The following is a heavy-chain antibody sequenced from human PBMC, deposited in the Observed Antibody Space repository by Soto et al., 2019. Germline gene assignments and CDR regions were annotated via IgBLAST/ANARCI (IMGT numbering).Heavy chain of an antibody. J-gene: IGHJ6*02. V-gene: IGHV3-30-3*01. D-gene: IGHD3-22*01. CDR2: ISYDGSNK. CDR1: GFTFSSYA. CDR3: ARDLGSSGYYYYYYGMDV. Sequence: GGSLRLSCAASGFTFSSYAMQWVRQAPGKGLEWVAVISYDGSNKYYADSVKGRFTISRDNSKNTLYLQMNSLRAEDTAVYYCARDLGSSGYYYYYYGMDVWGQGTTVTVSS.